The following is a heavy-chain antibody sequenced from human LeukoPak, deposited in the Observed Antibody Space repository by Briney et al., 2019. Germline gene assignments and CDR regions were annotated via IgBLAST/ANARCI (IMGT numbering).Heavy chain of an antibody. J-gene: IGHJ5*02. CDR2: IYYSGST. Sequence: PSETLSLTCTVSGGSISSGGYYWSWLRQHPGTGLEWIGYIYYSGSTYYNPSLKSRVTISVDTSKNQFSLRLSSVTAADTAVYYCASSSNYVWGSSSWGQGTLVTVSS. CDR3: ASSSNYVWGSSS. CDR1: GGSISSGGYY. D-gene: IGHD3-16*01. V-gene: IGHV4-31*03.